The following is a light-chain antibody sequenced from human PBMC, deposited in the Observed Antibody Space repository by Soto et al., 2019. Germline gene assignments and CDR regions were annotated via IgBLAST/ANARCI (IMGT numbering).Light chain of an antibody. CDR1: KNDIGLYDF. CDR2: EVV. J-gene: IGLJ1*01. CDR3: KSYAGRNTYV. V-gene: IGLV2-8*01. Sequence: QSALTQPPSASGSPGQSVTISCTGTKNDIGLYDFVSWYQHHPGKAPRLIIYEVVQRPSGVPDRFSGSKSGNTASLTVSGLQAADEADYFCKSYAGRNTYVFGSGTKVIGL.